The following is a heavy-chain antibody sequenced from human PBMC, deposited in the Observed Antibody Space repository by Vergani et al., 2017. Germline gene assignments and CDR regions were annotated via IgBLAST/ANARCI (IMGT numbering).Heavy chain of an antibody. D-gene: IGHD3-3*01. CDR2: IYTSGST. Sequence: QVQLQESGPGVVKPSETLSLTCTVSGGSISSGSYYWSWIRQPAGKGLEWIGRIYTSGSTNYNPSLKSRVTISVDTSKNQFSLKLSSVTAADTAVYYCARGLRRFLELFDPWGQGTLVTVSS. CDR3: ARGLRRFLELFDP. V-gene: IGHV4-61*02. J-gene: IGHJ5*02. CDR1: GGSISSGSYY.